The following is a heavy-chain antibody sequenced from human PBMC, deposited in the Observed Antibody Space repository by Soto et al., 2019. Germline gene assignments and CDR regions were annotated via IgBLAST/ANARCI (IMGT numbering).Heavy chain of an antibody. CDR2: ISAYNGNT. J-gene: IGHJ6*01. D-gene: IGHD3-9*01. CDR1: GYTFTSYG. Sequence: GASVKVSCKASGYTFTSYGISWVRQAPGQGLEWMGWISAYNGNTNYAQKLQGRVTMTTDTSTSTAYMELRSLRSDDTAVYYCARDTPRDYDILTGYSIYYYYYYGMDVWGQGTTVTVSS. CDR3: ARDTPRDYDILTGYSIYYYYYYGMDV. V-gene: IGHV1-18*01.